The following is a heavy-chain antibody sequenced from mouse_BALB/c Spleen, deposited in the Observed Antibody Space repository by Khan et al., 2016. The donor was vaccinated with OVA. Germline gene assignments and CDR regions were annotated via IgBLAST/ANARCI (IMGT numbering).Heavy chain of an antibody. CDR3: ARTARIKY. CDR1: GYSITSGYG. Sequence: VQLKQSGPGLVKPSQSLSLTCTVTGYSITSGYGWNWIRQFPGNKLEWMGYISYSGSTNYNPSLKSRISLTRATSKNQFFLQLNSETTEDTATYYCARTARIKYWGQGTTLTVSS. CDR2: ISYSGST. J-gene: IGHJ2*01. V-gene: IGHV3-2*02. D-gene: IGHD1-2*01.